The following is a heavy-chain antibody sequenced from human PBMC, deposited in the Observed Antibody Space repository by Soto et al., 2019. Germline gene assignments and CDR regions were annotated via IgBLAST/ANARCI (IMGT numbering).Heavy chain of an antibody. J-gene: IGHJ5*02. V-gene: IGHV1-46*01. CDR2: INPSGGST. D-gene: IGHD6-13*01. CDR3: AREVAAAGSEYNWFDP. Sequence: ASVKVSCKASGYTFTSYYMHWVRQAPGQGLEWVGIINPSGGSTSYAQKFQGRVTMTRDTSTSTVYMELSSLRSEDTAVYYCAREVAAAGSEYNWFDPWGQGTLVTVSS. CDR1: GYTFTSYY.